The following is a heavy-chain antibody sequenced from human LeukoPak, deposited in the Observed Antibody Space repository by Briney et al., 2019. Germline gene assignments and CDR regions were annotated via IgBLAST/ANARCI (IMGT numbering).Heavy chain of an antibody. D-gene: IGHD4-17*01. CDR3: AREAFHDYGPSYMDV. CDR1: GFTFSSYW. CDR2: IKQDGSEK. J-gene: IGHJ6*03. V-gene: IGHV3-7*01. Sequence: PGGSLRLSCAASGFTFSSYWMSWVRQAPGKGLEWVANIKQDGSEKYYVDSVKGRFTISRDNAKNSLYLQMNSLRAEDTAVYYCAREAFHDYGPSYMDVWGKETTATVSS.